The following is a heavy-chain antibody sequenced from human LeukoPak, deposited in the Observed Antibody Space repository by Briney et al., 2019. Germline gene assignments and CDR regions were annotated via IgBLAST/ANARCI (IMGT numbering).Heavy chain of an antibody. V-gene: IGHV4-59*01. D-gene: IGHD1-7*01. J-gene: IGHJ6*03. CDR2: IYYSGST. CDR3: ARDVPETGTTGYMDV. Sequence: SETLSLTCTVSGGSISSYYWSWIRQPPGKGLEWIGYIYYSGSTNYNPSLKSRVTISVDTSKNQFSLKLSSVTAADTAVYYCARDVPETGTTGYMDVWAKGPRSPSP. CDR1: GGSISSYY.